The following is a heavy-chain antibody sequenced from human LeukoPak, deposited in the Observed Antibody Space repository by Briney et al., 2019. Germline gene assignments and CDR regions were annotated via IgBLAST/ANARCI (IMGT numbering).Heavy chain of an antibody. CDR3: AREPQTYYYGSGSYGY. CDR1: GFTVSNNY. CDR2: IYSGGNT. V-gene: IGHV3-66*01. J-gene: IGHJ4*02. Sequence: GGSLRLSCAASGFTVSNNYMSWVRQAPGKGLEWVSLIYSGGNTYYADSVKGRFTISRDNSKNTLYLQMNSLRAEDTAVYYCAREPQTYYYGSGSYGYWGQGTLVTVSS. D-gene: IGHD3-10*01.